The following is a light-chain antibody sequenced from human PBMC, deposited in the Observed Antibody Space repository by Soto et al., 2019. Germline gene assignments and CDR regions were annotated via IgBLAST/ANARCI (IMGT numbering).Light chain of an antibody. CDR1: SSDVGGYNY. V-gene: IGLV2-14*01. Sequence: ALTQPPSVSGSPARSTTISCTGPSSDVGGYNYVSWYQQHPGKAPKLMIYDVSNRPSGVSNRFSGSKSGNTASLTISGLQAEDEADYYCSSYTSSTHYVFGTGTKVTVL. J-gene: IGLJ1*01. CDR2: DVS. CDR3: SSYTSSTHYV.